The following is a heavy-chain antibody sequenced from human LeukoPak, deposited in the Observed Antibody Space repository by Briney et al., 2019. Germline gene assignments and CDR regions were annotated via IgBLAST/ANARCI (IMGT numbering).Heavy chain of an antibody. CDR2: LYIGVTT. Sequence: GGSLTLSCGASGFSVSSTFMTWVPQAPGKGLEWVACLYIGVTTSYADSVKGRFIISRATSKNTLYLQMNSLRSEDTGFYYCTRGAITWGQGTLVTVSS. CDR3: TRGAIT. V-gene: IGHV3-53*05. J-gene: IGHJ5*02. CDR1: GFSVSSTF.